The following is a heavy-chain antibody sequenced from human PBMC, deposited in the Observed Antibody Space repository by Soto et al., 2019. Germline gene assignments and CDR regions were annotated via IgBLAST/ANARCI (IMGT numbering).Heavy chain of an antibody. V-gene: IGHV3-48*02. CDR2: ISSSSSTI. CDR3: ARDGIVVVPAASFDY. CDR1: GFTFSSYS. J-gene: IGHJ4*02. Sequence: GGSLRLSCAASGFTFSSYSMNWVRQAPGKGLEWVSYISSSSSTIYYADSVKGRFTISRDNAKNSLYLQMNSLRDEDTAVYYCARDGIVVVPAASFDYWGQGTLVTVSS. D-gene: IGHD2-2*01.